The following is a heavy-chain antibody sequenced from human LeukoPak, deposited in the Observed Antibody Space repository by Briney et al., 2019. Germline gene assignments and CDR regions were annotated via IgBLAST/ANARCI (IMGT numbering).Heavy chain of an antibody. J-gene: IGHJ1*01. D-gene: IGHD3-22*01. CDR3: AKDLTYYDSSGYYPAEYFQH. Sequence: PGGSLRLSCAASGFTFSSYAMSWVRQAPGKGLEWVSAISGSGGSTYYADSVKGRFTISRDNSKNTLYLQMNSLRAEDTAVYYCAKDLTYYDSSGYYPAEYFQHWGQGTLVTVSS. V-gene: IGHV3-23*01. CDR2: ISGSGGST. CDR1: GFTFSSYA.